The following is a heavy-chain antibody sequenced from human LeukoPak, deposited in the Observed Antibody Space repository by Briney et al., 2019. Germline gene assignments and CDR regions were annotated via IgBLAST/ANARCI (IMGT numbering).Heavy chain of an antibody. CDR3: ARSTGPIDY. CDR1: GDTVSSNTAA. V-gene: IGHV6-1*01. CDR2: TYYRSKWYT. D-gene: IGHD1-1*01. Sequence: SQTLSLTCAISGDTVSSNTAAWNWIRQSPSRGLEWLGRTYYRSKWYTYYAASVKSRIAINRDASKNQFSLQLNSVTPEDTAVYYCARSTGPIDYWGQGTLVTVSS. J-gene: IGHJ4*02.